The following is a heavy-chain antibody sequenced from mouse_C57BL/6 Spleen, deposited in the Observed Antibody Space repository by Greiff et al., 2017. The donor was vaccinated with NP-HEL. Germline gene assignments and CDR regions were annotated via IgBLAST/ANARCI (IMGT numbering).Heavy chain of an antibody. CDR2: ISYDGSN. CDR3: ARGGPAWFAY. Sequence: EVKLMESGPGLVKPSQSLSLTCSVTGYSITSGYYWNWIRQFPGNKLEWMGYISYDGSNNYNPSLKNRISITRDTSKNQFFLKLNSVTTEDTATYYCARGGPAWFAYWGQGTLVTVSA. CDR1: GYSITSGYY. J-gene: IGHJ3*01. V-gene: IGHV3-6*01.